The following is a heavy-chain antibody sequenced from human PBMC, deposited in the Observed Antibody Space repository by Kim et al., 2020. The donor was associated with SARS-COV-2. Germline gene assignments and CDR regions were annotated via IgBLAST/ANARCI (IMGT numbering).Heavy chain of an antibody. J-gene: IGHJ4*02. Sequence: SETLSLTCAVYGGSFSGYYWSWIRQPPGKGLEWIGEINHSGSTNYNPSLKSRVTISVDTSKNQFSLKLSSVTAADTAVYYCARGLLVVRGVIGGNFDYWGQGTLVTVSS. CDR3: ARGLLVVRGVIGGNFDY. CDR2: INHSGST. D-gene: IGHD3-10*01. V-gene: IGHV4-34*01. CDR1: GGSFSGYY.